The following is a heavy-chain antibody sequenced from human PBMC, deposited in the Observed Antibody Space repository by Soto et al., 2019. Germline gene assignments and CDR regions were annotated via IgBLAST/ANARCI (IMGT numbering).Heavy chain of an antibody. D-gene: IGHD6-6*01. V-gene: IGHV4-30-2*01. CDR3: ARGRYSSSFDFDY. CDR2: IYHSGST. J-gene: IGHJ4*02. CDR1: GGSISSGGYS. Sequence: PSETLSLTCAVSGGSISSGGYSWSWIRQPPGKGLEWIGYIYHSGSTYYNPSLKSRVTISVDRSKNQFSLKLSSVTAADTAVYYCARGRYSSSFDFDYWVQITLVTVSS.